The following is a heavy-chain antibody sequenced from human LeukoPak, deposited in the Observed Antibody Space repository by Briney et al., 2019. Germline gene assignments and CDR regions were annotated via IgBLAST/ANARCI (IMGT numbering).Heavy chain of an antibody. J-gene: IGHJ1*01. D-gene: IGHD3-9*01. Sequence: GGSLRLSCAASGFTFSSYAMSWVRQAPGKGLEWVSAISGSGGSTYYADSVKGRFTISRDNSKNTLYLQMNSLRAEDTAVYYCAKDLHYDILTGYYPGDFQHWGQGTLVTVSS. CDR2: ISGSGGST. V-gene: IGHV3-23*01. CDR3: AKDLHYDILTGYYPGDFQH. CDR1: GFTFSSYA.